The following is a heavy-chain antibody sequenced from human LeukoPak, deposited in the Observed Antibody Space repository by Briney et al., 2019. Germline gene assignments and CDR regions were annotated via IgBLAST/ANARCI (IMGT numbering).Heavy chain of an antibody. CDR1: GFTFSDDY. CDR3: ARAKEQWLARPLDY. D-gene: IGHD6-19*01. J-gene: IGHJ4*02. CDR2: ISSSSSYT. V-gene: IGHV3-11*06. Sequence: GGSLRLSCAASGFTFSDDYMSWIRQAPGKGLEWVSYISSSSSYTNYADSVKGRFTISRDNAKNSLYLQMNSLRAEDTAVYYCARAKEQWLARPLDYWGQGTLVTVSS.